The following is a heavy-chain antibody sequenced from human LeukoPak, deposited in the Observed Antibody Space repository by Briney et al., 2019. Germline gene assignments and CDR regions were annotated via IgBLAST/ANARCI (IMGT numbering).Heavy chain of an antibody. CDR1: GFTFSKYS. CDR2: IKEDGSEK. J-gene: IGHJ5*02. D-gene: IGHD3-10*01. Sequence: PGGSLRLSCAAYGFTFSKYSMSWVRQAPGKGLEWVASIKEDGSEKHYVDSVKGRFTISRDNANNALFLQMNSLRAEDTAVYSCARGIRLPGPWGQGTLVTVSS. V-gene: IGHV3-7*01. CDR3: ARGIRLPGP.